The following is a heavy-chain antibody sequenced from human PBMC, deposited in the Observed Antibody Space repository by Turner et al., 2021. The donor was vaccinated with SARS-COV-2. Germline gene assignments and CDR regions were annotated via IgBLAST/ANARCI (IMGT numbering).Heavy chain of an antibody. V-gene: IGHV3-33*01. CDR3: ARDKGEGSSGWLIPSGSYCFDY. CDR2: IWYDGSNK. J-gene: IGHJ4*02. D-gene: IGHD6-19*01. CDR1: GFTFSSDG. Sequence: QVQLVESGGGVVQTGRSLRLSCAASGFTFSSDGIHWVRQAPGKGREWVAFIWYDGSNKYYADSVKGRFTISRDNSKNTLYLQMNSLRAEDTAVYYCARDKGEGSSGWLIPSGSYCFDYWGQGTLVTVSS.